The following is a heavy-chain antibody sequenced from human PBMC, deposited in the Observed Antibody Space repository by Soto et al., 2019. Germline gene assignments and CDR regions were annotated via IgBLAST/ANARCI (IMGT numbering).Heavy chain of an antibody. D-gene: IGHD2-15*01. J-gene: IGHJ6*02. V-gene: IGHV4-4*02. CDR1: GGSVESSSC. Sequence: QVRLKESGPGLVKPSGTLSLTGAVSGGSVESSSCWSCVLQAPGKGLEWIGEIYHSGTFNYNPSLASRVSVSVDKSTNQFSLILNAVTAADTAVYYCVRSVPAATWAYNGMDVWGQGTTVTVSS. CDR2: IYHSGTF. CDR3: VRSVPAATWAYNGMDV.